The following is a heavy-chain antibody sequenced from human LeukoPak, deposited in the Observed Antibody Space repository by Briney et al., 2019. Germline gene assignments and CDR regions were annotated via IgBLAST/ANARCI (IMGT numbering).Heavy chain of an antibody. CDR2: IYPDNSDT. Sequence: GESLKTSCKGAGYRSTTYWTGWVRQMPGKGLEWMGIIYPDNSDTKYSPSFQGQVTISADKSISAAYPQWSRLKASDTAMYYCARPKSPRYFDWSSDAFDIWGQGTMVTVYS. J-gene: IGHJ3*02. CDR3: ARPKSPRYFDWSSDAFDI. CDR1: GYRSTTYW. D-gene: IGHD3-9*01. V-gene: IGHV5-51*01.